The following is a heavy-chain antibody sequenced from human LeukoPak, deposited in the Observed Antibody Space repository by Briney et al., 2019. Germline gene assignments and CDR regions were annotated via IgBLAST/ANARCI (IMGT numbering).Heavy chain of an antibody. Sequence: ASVKVSCKASGFTFSTSIMHWVRLTRGQRRDWIGWMVVGSGSTNYAQKLQGRVTMTTDTSTSTAYMELRSLRSDDTAVYYCARDGGSYFVDYWGQGTLVTVSS. V-gene: IGHV1-18*01. D-gene: IGHD1-26*01. CDR3: ARDGGSYFVDY. CDR1: GFTFSTSI. J-gene: IGHJ4*02. CDR2: MVVGSGST.